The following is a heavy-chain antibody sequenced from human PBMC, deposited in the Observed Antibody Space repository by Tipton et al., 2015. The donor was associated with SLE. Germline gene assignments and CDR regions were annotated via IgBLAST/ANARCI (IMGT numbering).Heavy chain of an antibody. J-gene: IGHJ4*02. V-gene: IGHV4-34*01. Sequence: GLVKPSETLSLTCAVYGGSFSGYYWSWIRQPPGKGLEWIGEINHSGSTNYNPSLKSRVTISVDTSKNQFSLKLSSVTAADTAVYYCARPMGSTRSFDYWGQGTLVTVSS. CDR1: GGSFSGYY. CDR2: INHSGST. D-gene: IGHD3-10*01. CDR3: ARPMGSTRSFDY.